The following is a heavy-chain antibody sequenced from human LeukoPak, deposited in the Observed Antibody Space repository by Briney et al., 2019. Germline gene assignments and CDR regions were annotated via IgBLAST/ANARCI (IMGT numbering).Heavy chain of an antibody. V-gene: IGHV3-64*01. Sequence: GGSLRLSCAASGFTFSDYAMHWVRQPPGKGLEYVSAISSNGGSTYYANSVKGRFTISRDNSKNTLYLQMGSLRAEATAVYYCARARYCSGGSCDRVDPWGQGTLVTVSS. D-gene: IGHD2-15*01. CDR1: GFTFSDYA. CDR2: ISSNGGST. CDR3: ARARYCSGGSCDRVDP. J-gene: IGHJ5*02.